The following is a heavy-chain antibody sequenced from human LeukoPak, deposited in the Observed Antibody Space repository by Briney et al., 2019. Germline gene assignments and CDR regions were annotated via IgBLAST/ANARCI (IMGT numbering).Heavy chain of an antibody. CDR2: INHSGST. CDR3: ARTRGSGSDSRDY. D-gene: IGHD3-10*01. Sequence: TSETLSLTCAVYGGSFSGYYWSWIRQPPGKGLEWIGEINHSGSTNYNPSLKSRVTISVDTSKNQFSLKLSSVTAADTAVYYCARTRGSGSDSRDYWGQGILVTVSS. J-gene: IGHJ4*02. CDR1: GGSFSGYY. V-gene: IGHV4-34*01.